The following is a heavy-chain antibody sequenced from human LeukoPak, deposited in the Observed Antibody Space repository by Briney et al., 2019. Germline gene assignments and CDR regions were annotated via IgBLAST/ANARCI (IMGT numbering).Heavy chain of an antibody. Sequence: GGSLRLSCAASGFTVSSNYMSWVRQAPGKGLEWVSVIYSSGSTYYTDSVKGRFTVSRDNSKNTLYLQMNILRAEDTAVYFCAREQWLDYWGQGTLVTVSS. J-gene: IGHJ4*02. CDR2: IYSSGST. V-gene: IGHV3-66*01. D-gene: IGHD6-19*01. CDR3: AREQWLDY. CDR1: GFTVSSNY.